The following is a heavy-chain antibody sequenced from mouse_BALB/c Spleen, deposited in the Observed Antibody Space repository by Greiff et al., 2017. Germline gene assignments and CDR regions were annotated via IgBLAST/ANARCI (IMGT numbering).Heavy chain of an antibody. CDR2: ILPGSGST. V-gene: IGHV1-9*01. J-gene: IGHJ4*01. CDR3: ARSLLRLRAMDY. CDR1: GYTFSSYW. D-gene: IGHD1-2*01. Sequence: QVQLQQSGAELMKPGASVKISCKATGYTFSSYWIEWVKQRPGHGLEWIGEILPGSGSTNYNEEFKGKATFTADTSSNTAYMQLSSLTSEDSAVYYCARSLLRLRAMDYWGQGTSVTVSS.